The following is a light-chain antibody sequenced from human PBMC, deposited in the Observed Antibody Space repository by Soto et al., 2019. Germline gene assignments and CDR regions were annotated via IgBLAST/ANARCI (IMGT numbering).Light chain of an antibody. J-gene: IGKJ1*01. Sequence: EIVMTQSPATLSVSPGEGATLSCRASQSITSNLAWYQQKPGQAPRLLVSGASTRATGIPARFSGSGSGTEFTLTIRSLQSEDFAVYYCQQYNNWPPTFGQGTKVEIK. CDR1: QSITSN. CDR3: QQYNNWPPT. V-gene: IGKV3-15*01. CDR2: GAS.